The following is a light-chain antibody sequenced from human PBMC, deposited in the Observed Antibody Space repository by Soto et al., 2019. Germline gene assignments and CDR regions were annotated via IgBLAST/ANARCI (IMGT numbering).Light chain of an antibody. CDR3: QQRSNWPRIT. CDR1: QTLRRT. V-gene: IGKV3-15*01. J-gene: IGKJ5*01. CDR2: GAS. Sequence: EIVLMQSPDILSLSPGERVTLSCRASQTLRRTYIAWYQQKLGQAPRVVIYGASTRATGIPARFSGSGSGTEFTLTISSLQSEDFAVYYFQQRSNWPRITFGQGTRLEIK.